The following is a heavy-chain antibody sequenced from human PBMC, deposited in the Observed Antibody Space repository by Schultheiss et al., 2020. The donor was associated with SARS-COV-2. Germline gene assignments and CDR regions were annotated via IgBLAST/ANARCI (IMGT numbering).Heavy chain of an antibody. CDR3: ARDLAAAGTWGFDY. V-gene: IGHV1-24*01. CDR2: FDPEDGET. CDR1: GYTLTELS. Sequence: ASVKVSCKVSGYTLTELSMHWVRQAPGKGLEWMGGFDPEDGETIYAQKFQVRVTMTEDTSTDTAYMELSSLRSEDTAVYYCARDLAAAGTWGFDYWGQGTLVTVSS. D-gene: IGHD6-13*01. J-gene: IGHJ4*02.